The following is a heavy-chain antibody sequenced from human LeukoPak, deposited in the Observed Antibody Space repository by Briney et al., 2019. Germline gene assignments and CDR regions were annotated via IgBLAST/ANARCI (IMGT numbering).Heavy chain of an antibody. Sequence: GASVKVSCKASGYTFTGYYMHWVRQAPGQGLEWMGWINPNSGGTNYAQKFQGRVTMTRDTSISTAYMELSRLRSDDTAVYYCARADDSGGYYPAGTFDIWGQGTMVTVSS. D-gene: IGHD3-22*01. V-gene: IGHV1-2*02. J-gene: IGHJ3*02. CDR2: INPNSGGT. CDR3: ARADDSGGYYPAGTFDI. CDR1: GYTFTGYY.